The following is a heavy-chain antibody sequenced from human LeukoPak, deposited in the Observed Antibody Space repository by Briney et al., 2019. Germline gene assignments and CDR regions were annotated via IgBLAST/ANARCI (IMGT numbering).Heavy chain of an antibody. J-gene: IGHJ4*02. CDR2: INWNGDST. CDR1: GFTFDDYA. D-gene: IGHD6-19*01. Sequence: GGSLRLSCAASGFTFDDYAMNWVRQAPGKGLEWVSGINWNGDSTGYVDSVKGRFTISRDNAKNSLYLQMNSLRVEDTALYYCARDRAIAVDVGVDYWGQGTLVTVS. V-gene: IGHV3-20*04. CDR3: ARDRAIAVDVGVDY.